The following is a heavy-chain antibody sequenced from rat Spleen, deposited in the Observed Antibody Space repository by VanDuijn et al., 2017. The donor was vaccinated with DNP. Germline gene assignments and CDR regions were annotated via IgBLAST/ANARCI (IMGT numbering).Heavy chain of an antibody. CDR3: ASLLLPNWFTY. CDR1: GFIFSDYA. CDR2: ISSSGGNT. Sequence: EVQLVESGGGLVQPGNSLKLSCAASGFIFSDYAMAWVRRSPKKGLEWVASISSSGGNTFYSDSVRGRFTFSRDNAKDNLYLQMDSLRSEETATYYCASLLLPNWFTYWGQGTLVTVSS. D-gene: IGHD1-1*01. V-gene: IGHV5S23*01. J-gene: IGHJ3*01.